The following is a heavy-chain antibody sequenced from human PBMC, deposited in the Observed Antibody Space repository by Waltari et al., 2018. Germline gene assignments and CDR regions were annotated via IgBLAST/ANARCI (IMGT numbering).Heavy chain of an antibody. V-gene: IGHV3-23*03. CDR1: RFAFSSSA. CDR3: VKDLGRESAGWSGYFDL. D-gene: IGHD3-16*01. Sequence: EVQLLESGGGFVQPGGSLRLSCAASRFAFSSSAMNWVRLAPGKGLEWVSVIYSEGSPIYYADSVKGRFTISRDNSKNKLYLQMDSLRVEDTAVYYCVKDLGRESAGWSGYFDLWGQGTLVTVSS. J-gene: IGHJ4*02. CDR2: IYSEGSPI.